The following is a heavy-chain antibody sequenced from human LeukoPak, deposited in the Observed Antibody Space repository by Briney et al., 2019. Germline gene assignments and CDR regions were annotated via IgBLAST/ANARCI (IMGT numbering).Heavy chain of an antibody. CDR3: ARNEFAAKYRSSAYSFFDY. V-gene: IGHV3-48*01. D-gene: IGHD3-22*01. CDR2: ISNSGGII. CDR1: AFTFSSYS. J-gene: IGHJ4*02. Sequence: GGSLRLSCAASAFTFSSYSMNWVRQAPGKGLEWLSYISNSGGIIYYADSVKGRFTISRDNAKNSLDLHMNSLRAEDTAVYHCARNEFAAKYRSSAYSFFDYWGQGTMVTVSS.